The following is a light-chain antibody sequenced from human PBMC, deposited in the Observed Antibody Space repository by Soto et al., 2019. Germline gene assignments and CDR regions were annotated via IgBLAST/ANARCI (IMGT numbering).Light chain of an antibody. CDR1: QGIRNV. V-gene: IGKV1-27*01. CDR2: AAS. Sequence: DIQMTQSPTSLSASVGDRVTITCRASQGIRNVVAWYQQKPGKAPKLLIYAASTLQSGVPYRFSGSGSGTDVTLTINSLQPEDVATYSCQKYSSVPVFGPGTKVEIK. CDR3: QKYSSVPV. J-gene: IGKJ3*01.